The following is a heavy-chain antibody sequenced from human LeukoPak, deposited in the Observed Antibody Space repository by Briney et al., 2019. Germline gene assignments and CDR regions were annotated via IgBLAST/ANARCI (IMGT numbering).Heavy chain of an antibody. Sequence: GGSLRLSCAASGFTFSSYPMSWVRQAPEKGLEWVSTLSGNGGTTYYADSVKGRFTISRDNSKNTLFLQMNSLRAEDTAVYYCAKEEWLRRDYYGMDVWGQGTTVTVSS. J-gene: IGHJ6*02. D-gene: IGHD5-12*01. V-gene: IGHV3-23*01. CDR2: LSGNGGTT. CDR1: GFTFSSYP. CDR3: AKEEWLRRDYYGMDV.